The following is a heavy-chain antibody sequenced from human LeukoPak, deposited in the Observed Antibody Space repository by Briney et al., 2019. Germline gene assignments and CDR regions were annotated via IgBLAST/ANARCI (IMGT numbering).Heavy chain of an antibody. Sequence: SETLSLTCTVSGGSISIYYWSWIRQPPGKGLEWIGYIYNSGNTNYDPSFKSRVTISEDTPKNQFSLKLSSVTAADTAVYYCVRDRELNYWGQGTLVTVSS. CDR3: VRDRELNY. V-gene: IGHV4-59*01. CDR2: IYNSGNT. CDR1: GGSISIYY. J-gene: IGHJ4*02. D-gene: IGHD3-10*01.